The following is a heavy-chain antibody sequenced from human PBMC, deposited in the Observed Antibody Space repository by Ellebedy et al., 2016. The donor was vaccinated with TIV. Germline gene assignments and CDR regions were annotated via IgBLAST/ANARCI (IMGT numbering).Heavy chain of an antibody. CDR1: GFTFSSYA. J-gene: IGHJ4*02. D-gene: IGHD3-22*01. Sequence: GESLKISCAASGFTFSSYAMSWVRQAPGKGLEWVSAISGSGGSTYYADSVKGRFTISRDNSKNTLYLQMNSLRAEDTAVYYCAKKGPGSSGPGGIDYWGQGTLVTVSS. CDR2: ISGSGGST. V-gene: IGHV3-23*01. CDR3: AKKGPGSSGPGGIDY.